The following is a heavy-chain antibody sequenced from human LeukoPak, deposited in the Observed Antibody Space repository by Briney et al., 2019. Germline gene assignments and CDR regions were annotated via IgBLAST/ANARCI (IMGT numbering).Heavy chain of an antibody. Sequence: GGSLRLSCAASGFTFSNAWMSWVRQAPGKGLEWVSYISSSGSTIYYADSVKGRFTISRDNAKNSLYLQMNSLRAEDTAVYSCARVSSWSFDYWGQGTLVTVSS. CDR3: ARVSSWSFDY. J-gene: IGHJ4*02. CDR2: ISSSGSTI. D-gene: IGHD6-13*01. CDR1: GFTFSNAW. V-gene: IGHV3-11*04.